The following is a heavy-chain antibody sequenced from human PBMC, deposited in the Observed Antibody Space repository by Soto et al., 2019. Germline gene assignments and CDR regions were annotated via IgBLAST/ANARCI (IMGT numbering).Heavy chain of an antibody. V-gene: IGHV1-69*01. CDR2: IIPIFGTA. Sequence: SVKVSCKASGGTFRSYAISWVRQAPGQGLEWMGGIIPIFGTANYAQKFQGRVTITADESTSTAYMELSSLRSEDTAVYYCARDYDDSKGYFDYWAQGTLVTVSS. J-gene: IGHJ4*02. CDR3: ARDYDDSKGYFDY. CDR1: GGTFRSYA. D-gene: IGHD3-3*01.